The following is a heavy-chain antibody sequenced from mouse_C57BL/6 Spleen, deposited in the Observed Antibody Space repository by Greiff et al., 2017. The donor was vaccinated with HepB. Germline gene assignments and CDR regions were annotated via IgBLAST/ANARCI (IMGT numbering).Heavy chain of an antibody. CDR1: GFNIKNTY. V-gene: IGHV14-3*01. J-gene: IGHJ4*01. D-gene: IGHD2-4*01. Sequence: EVQLQQSVAELVRPGASVKLSCTASGFNIKNTYMHWVKQRPEQGLEWIGRIDPANGNTKYAPKFQGKATITADTSSNTAYLQLSSLTSEDTAIYYCARRMEKIYYDYDDYAMDYWGQGTSVTVSS. CDR3: ARRMEKIYYDYDDYAMDY. CDR2: IDPANGNT.